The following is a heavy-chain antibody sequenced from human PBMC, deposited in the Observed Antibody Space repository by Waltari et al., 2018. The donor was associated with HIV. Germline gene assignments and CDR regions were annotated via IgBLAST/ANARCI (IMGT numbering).Heavy chain of an antibody. CDR3: ARVVAAAPAWYFDY. CDR2: IYSGGST. CDR1: GFTVSSNY. D-gene: IGHD6-13*01. V-gene: IGHV3-66*02. Sequence: EVQLVESGGGLVQHGGSLRLSCAASGFTVSSNYLSWVRPAPGKGLEWVSVIYSGGSTYYADSVKGRFTISRDNSKNTLYLQMNSLRAEDTAVYYCARVVAAAPAWYFDYWGQGTLVTVSS. J-gene: IGHJ4*02.